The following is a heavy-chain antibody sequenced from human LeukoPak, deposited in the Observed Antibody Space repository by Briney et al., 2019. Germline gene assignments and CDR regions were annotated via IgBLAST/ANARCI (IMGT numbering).Heavy chain of an antibody. CDR3: ARGRILGTAMVGY. D-gene: IGHD5-18*01. Sequence: ASVKVSCKASGYTFTGYYMHWVRQAPGQGLEWMGWINPNSGGTNYAQKFQGRVTMTRDTSISTAYMELSRLRSDDTTVYYCARGRILGTAMVGYWGQGTLVTVSS. V-gene: IGHV1-2*02. CDR2: INPNSGGT. J-gene: IGHJ4*02. CDR1: GYTFTGYY.